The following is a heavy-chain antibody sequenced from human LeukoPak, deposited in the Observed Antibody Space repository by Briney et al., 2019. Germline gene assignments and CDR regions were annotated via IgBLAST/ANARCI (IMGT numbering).Heavy chain of an antibody. Sequence: PSETLSLTCTVSGGSISSSSYYWGWIRQPPGKGLEWIGSIYYSGSTYYNPSLKSRVTISVDRSKNQFSLKLSSVTAADTAVYYCARLFAPMYYSRVTVVRGLIRKDYWGQGTLVTVSS. CDR1: GGSISSSSYY. V-gene: IGHV4-39*07. CDR3: ARLFAPMYYSRVTVVRGLIRKDY. CDR2: IYYSGST. J-gene: IGHJ4*02. D-gene: IGHD3-10*01.